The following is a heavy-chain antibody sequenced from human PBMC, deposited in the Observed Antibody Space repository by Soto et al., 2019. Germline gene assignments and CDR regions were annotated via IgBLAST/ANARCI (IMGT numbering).Heavy chain of an antibody. Sequence: GGSLRLSCAASGFTFSSYSMNWVRQAPGKGLEWVSSISSSSSYIYYADSVKGRFTISRDNAKNSLYLQMNSLRAEDTAVYYCARDSKDWGSVFDYWGQGTLATVSS. CDR1: GFTFSSYS. CDR2: ISSSSSYI. D-gene: IGHD7-27*01. J-gene: IGHJ4*02. V-gene: IGHV3-21*01. CDR3: ARDSKDWGSVFDY.